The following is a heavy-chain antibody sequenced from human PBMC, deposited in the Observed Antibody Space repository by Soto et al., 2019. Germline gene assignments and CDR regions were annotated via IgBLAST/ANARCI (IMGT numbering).Heavy chain of an antibody. V-gene: IGHV4-39*01. Sequence: SETLSLTCTVSGGSISSSSYYLGWIRQPPGKGLEWIGSIYYSGSTYYNPSRKSRVTISVDTSKNQFSLKLSSVTAADTAVYYCARPSSSGWDFDYWGQGTLVTVS. CDR2: IYYSGST. J-gene: IGHJ4*02. CDR1: GGSISSSSYY. CDR3: ARPSSSGWDFDY. D-gene: IGHD6-19*01.